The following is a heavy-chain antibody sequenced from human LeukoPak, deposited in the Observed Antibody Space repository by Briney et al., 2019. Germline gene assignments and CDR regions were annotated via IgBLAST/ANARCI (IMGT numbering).Heavy chain of an antibody. CDR3: ARVEETLTTAAIIRKYYYYYYYMDV. CDR2: IKQDGSEK. V-gene: IGHV3-7*01. CDR1: GFTFSSYW. J-gene: IGHJ6*03. D-gene: IGHD4-11*01. Sequence: PGGSLRLSCAASGFTFSSYWMSWVRQAPGKGLEWVANIKQDGSEKYYVDSVKGRFTISRDNAKNSLYLQMNSLRAEDTAVYYCARVEETLTTAAIIRKYYYYYYYMDVWGKGTTVTVSS.